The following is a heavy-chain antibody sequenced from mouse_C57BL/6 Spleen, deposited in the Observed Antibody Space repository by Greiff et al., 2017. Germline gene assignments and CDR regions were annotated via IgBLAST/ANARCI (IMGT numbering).Heavy chain of an antibody. D-gene: IGHD1-1*01. CDR3: AAITTVLDY. Sequence: VQLQQSGPELVKPGASVKISCKASGYTFTDYYMNWVKQSHGKSLEWIGDINPNNGGTSYNQKFKGKATLTVDKSSSTAYMELRSLTSEDSAVYYCAAITTVLDYWGQGTTLTVSS. J-gene: IGHJ2*01. CDR2: INPNNGGT. V-gene: IGHV1-26*01. CDR1: GYTFTDYY.